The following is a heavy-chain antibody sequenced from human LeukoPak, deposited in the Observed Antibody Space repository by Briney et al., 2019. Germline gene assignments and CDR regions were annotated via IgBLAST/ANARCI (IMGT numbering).Heavy chain of an antibody. V-gene: IGHV4-34*01. CDR2: INHSGST. J-gene: IGHJ4*02. D-gene: IGHD1-26*01. CDR3: ARQETWELPDY. CDR1: GGSFSGYY. Sequence: SETLSLTCAVYGGSFSGYYWSWIRQPPGKGLEWIGEINHSGSTNYNPSLKSRVTISVDTSKNQFSLKLSSVTAADTAVYYCARQETWELPDYWGQGTLVTVSS.